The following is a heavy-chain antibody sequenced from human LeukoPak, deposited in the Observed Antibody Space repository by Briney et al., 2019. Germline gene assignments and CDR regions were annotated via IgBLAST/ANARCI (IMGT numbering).Heavy chain of an antibody. J-gene: IGHJ4*02. CDR3: ARDLYYYSSKARRFDY. CDR1: GFTFSSYS. CDR2: ISSSSSYI. Sequence: AGGSLRLSCAAPGFTFSSYSMNWVRQAPGKGLEWVSSISSSSSYIYYADSVKGRFTISRDNAKNSLYLQMNSLRAEDTAVYYCARDLYYYSSKARRFDYWGQGTLVTVSS. D-gene: IGHD3-22*01. V-gene: IGHV3-21*01.